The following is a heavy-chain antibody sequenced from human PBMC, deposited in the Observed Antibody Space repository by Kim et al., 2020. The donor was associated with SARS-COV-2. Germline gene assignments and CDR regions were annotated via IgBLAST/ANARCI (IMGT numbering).Heavy chain of an antibody. CDR3: ARSQSGRAIGRPFDP. CDR1: GDSVSSNTTA. J-gene: IGHJ5*02. Sequence: SQTLSLTCAIFGDSVSSNTTAWNWIRQSPSRGLEWLGRTYYRSQWDFDYADSVRSRITINPDTSKNQFSLQLNSMTPDDTAVYYCARSQSGRAIGRPFDPWGQGTLVTVSS. D-gene: IGHD1-1*01. CDR2: TYYRSQWDF. V-gene: IGHV6-1*01.